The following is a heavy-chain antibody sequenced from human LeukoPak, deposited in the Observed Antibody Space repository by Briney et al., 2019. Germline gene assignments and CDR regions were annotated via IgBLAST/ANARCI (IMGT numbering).Heavy chain of an antibody. Sequence: GRSLRLSCAASGFTFDDYAMHWVRQAPGKGREWVSGISWNSGSIGYADSVKGRFTISRDNAKNSLYLQMNSLRAEDTALYYCAKDRLIAAAGGFFDYWGQGTLVTVSS. CDR1: GFTFDDYA. CDR2: ISWNSGSI. CDR3: AKDRLIAAAGGFFDY. V-gene: IGHV3-9*01. D-gene: IGHD6-13*01. J-gene: IGHJ4*02.